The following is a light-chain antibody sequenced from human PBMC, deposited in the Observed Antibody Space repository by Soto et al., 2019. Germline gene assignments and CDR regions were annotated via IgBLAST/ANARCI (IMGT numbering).Light chain of an antibody. CDR2: WAS. V-gene: IGKV4-1*01. Sequence: DIVLTQSPDSLAVSLGERATINCKSSQSVLYSSNNKNYLAWYQQKPGQPPKLILYWASTRESGVPDRFSGSGSGTDFTLTISSLQAEDVAVYYCQQYDGTPLTFGGGTKVEIK. CDR1: QSVLYSSNNKNY. CDR3: QQYDGTPLT. J-gene: IGKJ4*01.